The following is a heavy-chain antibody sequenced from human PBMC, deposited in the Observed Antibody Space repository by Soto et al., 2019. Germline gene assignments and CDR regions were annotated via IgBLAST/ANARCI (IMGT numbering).Heavy chain of an antibody. D-gene: IGHD3-3*01. CDR3: AKEWGPQRITIFGVVTKMRGFDP. Sequence: GGSLRLSCAASGFTFSSYAMSWVRQAPGKGLEWVSAISGSGGSTYYADSVKGRFTISRDNSKNTLYLQMNSLRAEDTAVYYCAKEWGPQRITIFGVVTKMRGFDPWGQGTLVTVSS. CDR1: GFTFSSYA. V-gene: IGHV3-23*01. CDR2: ISGSGGST. J-gene: IGHJ5*02.